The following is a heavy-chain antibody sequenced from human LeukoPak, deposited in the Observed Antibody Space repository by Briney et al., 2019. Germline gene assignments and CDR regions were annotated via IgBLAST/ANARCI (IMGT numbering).Heavy chain of an antibody. D-gene: IGHD2-15*01. Sequence: SETLSLTCTVSGYSISSGYYWGWIRQPPGKGLEWIGSIYQSGSTYHNPSLKSRITISVDTSKNQFSLKLSSVTAADTAVYYCASFYCSGGSCYQYYYYYYMDVWGKGTTVTISS. CDR3: ASFYCSGGSCYQYYYYYYMDV. CDR1: GYSISSGYY. CDR2: IYQSGST. J-gene: IGHJ6*03. V-gene: IGHV4-38-2*02.